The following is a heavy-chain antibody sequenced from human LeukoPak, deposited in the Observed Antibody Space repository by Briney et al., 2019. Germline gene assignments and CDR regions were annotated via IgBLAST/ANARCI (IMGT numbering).Heavy chain of an antibody. CDR3: ASSRSRGAQRRHYYYGMDV. J-gene: IGHJ6*02. D-gene: IGHD3-10*01. CDR1: GGSFSGYY. Sequence: SETLSLTCAVYGGSFSGYYWSWIRQPPGKGLEWIGEINHSGSTNYNPSLKSRVTISVDTSKNQFSLKLSSVTAADTAVYYCASSRSRGAQRRHYYYGMDVWGQGTTVTVSS. V-gene: IGHV4-34*01. CDR2: INHSGST.